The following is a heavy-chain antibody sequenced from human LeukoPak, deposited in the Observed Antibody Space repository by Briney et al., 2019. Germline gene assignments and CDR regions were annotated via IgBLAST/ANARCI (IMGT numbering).Heavy chain of an antibody. V-gene: IGHV3-9*01. CDR1: GFTFDDYA. D-gene: IGHD1-1*01. Sequence: GGSLRLSCAASGFTFDDYAMHWVRQAPGKGLEWVSGISWNSGSLGYADSVKGRFTISRDNAKNSLYLQMNSLRAEDTALYYCAKEQRGGPLDYWGRGTLVTVSS. CDR3: AKEQRGGPLDY. J-gene: IGHJ4*02. CDR2: ISWNSGSL.